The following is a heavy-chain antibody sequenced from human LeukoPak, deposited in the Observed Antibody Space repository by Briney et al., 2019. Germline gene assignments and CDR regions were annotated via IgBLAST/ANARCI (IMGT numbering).Heavy chain of an antibody. D-gene: IGHD3-22*01. CDR2: INHSGST. V-gene: IGHV4-34*01. CDR3: ARGEFGYYYGSSAYTAFDY. CDR1: GGPFSGYY. J-gene: IGHJ4*02. Sequence: SETLSLTCAVYGGPFSGYYWSWIRQPPGKGLEWIGEINHSGSTNYNPSFKSRVTISVDTSKNQFSLKLSSVTAADTAVYYCARGEFGYYYGSSAYTAFDYWGQGTLVTVSS.